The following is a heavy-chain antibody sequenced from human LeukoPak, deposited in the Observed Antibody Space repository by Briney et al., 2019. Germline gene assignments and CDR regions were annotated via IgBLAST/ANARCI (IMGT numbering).Heavy chain of an antibody. CDR3: AMIEQVVSNVEGGY. V-gene: IGHV3-7*01. CDR1: GFSFSNYW. CDR2: IKQDGSMK. D-gene: IGHD6-6*01. J-gene: IGHJ4*02. Sequence: GGSLRLSCAASGFSFSNYWMSWVRQAPGKGLEWVANIKQDGSMKGYVDSVKGRFTISRDNAKNSLYLQMNSLRADDTAVYFCAMIEQVVSNVEGGYWGQGTLVTVSS.